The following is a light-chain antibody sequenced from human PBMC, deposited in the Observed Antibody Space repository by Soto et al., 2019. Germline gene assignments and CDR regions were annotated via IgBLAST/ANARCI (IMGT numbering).Light chain of an antibody. CDR3: QQSYSTPFT. Sequence: DIQMTHSPSSLTASVGDRVTITGRASQSISSYLNWYQQKPGKAPKLLIYAASSLQSEVPSRFSGSGSGTDFTLTISSLQPEDFATYYCQQSYSTPFTFGPGT. J-gene: IGKJ3*01. V-gene: IGKV1-39*01. CDR2: AAS. CDR1: QSISSY.